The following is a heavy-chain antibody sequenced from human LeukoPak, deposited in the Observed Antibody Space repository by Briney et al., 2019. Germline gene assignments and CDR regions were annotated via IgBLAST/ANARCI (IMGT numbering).Heavy chain of an antibody. CDR3: ARDIYEYSSGSGRPSPNDC. Sequence: GRSLRLSCAASGFTFSSYAMHWVRQAPGKGLEWVAVISYDGSNKYYADSVKGRFTISRDNSKNTLYLQMNSLRAEDTAVYYCARDIYEYSSGSGRPSPNDCWGQGTLVTVSS. CDR2: ISYDGSNK. CDR1: GFTFSSYA. D-gene: IGHD6-25*01. J-gene: IGHJ4*02. V-gene: IGHV3-30-3*01.